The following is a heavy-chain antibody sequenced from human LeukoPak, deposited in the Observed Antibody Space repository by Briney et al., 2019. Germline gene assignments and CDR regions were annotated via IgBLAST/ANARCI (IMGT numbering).Heavy chain of an antibody. Sequence: ASVKVSCKASGYTFTSYGISWVRQAPGQGLEWMGWISAYNGNTNYAQKLQGRVTITADKSTSTAYMELSSLRSEDTAVYYCARDQGPWSSGWYLSYFDYWGQGTLVTVSS. V-gene: IGHV1-18*01. CDR1: GYTFTSYG. J-gene: IGHJ4*02. CDR3: ARDQGPWSSGWYLSYFDY. CDR2: ISAYNGNT. D-gene: IGHD6-19*01.